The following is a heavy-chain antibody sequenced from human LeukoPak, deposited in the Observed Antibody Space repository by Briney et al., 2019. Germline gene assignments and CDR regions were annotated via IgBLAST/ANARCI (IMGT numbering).Heavy chain of an antibody. CDR3: ARVYDFWSGYNWFDP. J-gene: IGHJ5*02. D-gene: IGHD3-3*01. Sequence: GESLKISCKGSGYSFTSYWIGWVRQMPGKGLEWMGIIYPGDSDTRYSPSFQGQVTISADKSISTAYLQWSSLKASDTAMYYCARVYDFWSGYNWFDPWGQGTLVTVSS. CDR2: IYPGDSDT. CDR1: GYSFTSYW. V-gene: IGHV5-51*01.